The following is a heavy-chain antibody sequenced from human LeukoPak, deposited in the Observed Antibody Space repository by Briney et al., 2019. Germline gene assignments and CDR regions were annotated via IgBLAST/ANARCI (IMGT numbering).Heavy chain of an antibody. CDR1: GFSFSDYV. D-gene: IGHD3-16*01. CDR2: ITGSGATT. V-gene: IGHV3-23*01. CDR3: AFRLRDYVWGSYSE. Sequence: HAGGSLRLSCAAAGFSFSDYVMSWVRQPPGKGLEWVSAITGSGATTYYAYSADGRFTISRDNSRNKVFLQMNGLRAEDTAVYYCAFRLRDYVWGSYSEWGQGTLVSVSS. J-gene: IGHJ4*02.